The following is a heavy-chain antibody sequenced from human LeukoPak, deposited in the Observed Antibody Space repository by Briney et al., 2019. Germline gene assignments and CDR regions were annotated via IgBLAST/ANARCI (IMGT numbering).Heavy chain of an antibody. CDR2: ISGTGRLS. V-gene: IGHV3-23*01. Sequence: GGSLRLSCAASGFTFSSSAMSWVRQAPGKGLEWVAAISGTGRLSYCADSVNGRFTISRDNSKNTLYLQMSGLRAEDTAVYYCATSAHIEVGTAPPPDYWGQGTLVTVTS. D-gene: IGHD2-21*02. CDR3: ATSAHIEVGTAPPPDY. J-gene: IGHJ4*02. CDR1: GFTFSSSA.